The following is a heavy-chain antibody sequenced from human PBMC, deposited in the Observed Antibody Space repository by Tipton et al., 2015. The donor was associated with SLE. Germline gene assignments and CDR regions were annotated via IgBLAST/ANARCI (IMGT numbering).Heavy chain of an antibody. CDR3: ARVLGSRYCTNGVCSSDAFDF. Sequence: TLSLTCIVSGASISGYFWSWIRQPPEKGLEWIGYISDIGNTQYNPSLRSRVTISADTSNNQFSLTLSSVTAADTALYYCARVLGSRYCTNGVCSSDAFDFWGQGTMVTVSS. V-gene: IGHV4-59*01. CDR1: GASISGYF. J-gene: IGHJ3*01. D-gene: IGHD2-8*01. CDR2: ISDIGNT.